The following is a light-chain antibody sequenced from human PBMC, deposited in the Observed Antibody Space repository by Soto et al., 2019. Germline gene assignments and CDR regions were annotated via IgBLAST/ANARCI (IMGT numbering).Light chain of an antibody. Sequence: EIVLTQSPGTLSLSPGERATLSCRASQTVSYSYLAWYQQQPGQAPRLLIYGASSRATGIPDRFSGSGSGTDFTPTISRLEPEDFAVYYCQHYGSSPPFTFGPGTKVDIK. V-gene: IGKV3-20*01. J-gene: IGKJ3*01. CDR2: GAS. CDR3: QHYGSSPPFT. CDR1: QTVSYSY.